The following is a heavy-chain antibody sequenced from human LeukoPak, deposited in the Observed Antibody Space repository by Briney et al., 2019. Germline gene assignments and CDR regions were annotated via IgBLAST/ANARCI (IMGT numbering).Heavy chain of an antibody. CDR3: ARVIGPGSSIDY. CDR2: IYHTGST. D-gene: IGHD3-10*01. Sequence: SQTLSLTCTVSGTSISSGGYYWSWLRQHPGKGLECIAYIYHTGSTYFNPSLKSRVIISVDTSQNQFSLTLSSVTAADTAAYYCARVIGPGSSIDYWGQGTQVTVSS. CDR1: GTSISSGGYY. V-gene: IGHV4-31*03. J-gene: IGHJ4*02.